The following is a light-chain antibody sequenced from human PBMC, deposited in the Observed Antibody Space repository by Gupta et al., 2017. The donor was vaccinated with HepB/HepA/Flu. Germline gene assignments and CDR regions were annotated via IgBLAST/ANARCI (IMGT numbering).Light chain of an antibody. CDR1: KLGDKY. J-gene: IGLJ2*01. CDR2: QDT. CDR3: QAWDSRSNVV. Sequence: SYELTPPPSVSVSPGQTASITCSGDKLGDKYACWYQQKPGQSPVLVIYQDTERPSGIPERFSGSNSGNTATLTISGTQAMDEADYYCQAWDSRSNVVFGGGTKLTVL. V-gene: IGLV3-1*01.